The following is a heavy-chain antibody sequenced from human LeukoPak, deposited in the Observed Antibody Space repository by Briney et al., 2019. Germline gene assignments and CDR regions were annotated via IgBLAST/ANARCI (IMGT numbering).Heavy chain of an antibody. V-gene: IGHV3-11*01. CDR2: ISSSGSTI. Sequence: GGSLRLSCAASGFTFSDYYMSWLRQAPGKGLEWVSYISSSGSTIYYADSVKGRFTISRDNAKNSLYLQMNSLRAEDTAVYYCARAITYYYDSSGYYWGQGTLVTVSS. D-gene: IGHD3-22*01. CDR1: GFTFSDYY. CDR3: ARAITYYYDSSGYY. J-gene: IGHJ4*02.